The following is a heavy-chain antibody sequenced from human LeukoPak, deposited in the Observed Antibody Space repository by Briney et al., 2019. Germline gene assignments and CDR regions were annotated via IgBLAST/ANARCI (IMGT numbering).Heavy chain of an antibody. D-gene: IGHD5-24*01. J-gene: IGHJ5*02. Sequence: GGSPRLSCAASGFTFSNYAMSWVRQAPGKGLEWVSAISGSGGRTYYADSVKGRFTISRDNSKNTLYLQMNSLRAEDTAVYYCAKADGYNPNWFDPWGQGTLVTVSS. CDR3: AKADGYNPNWFDP. CDR2: ISGSGGRT. CDR1: GFTFSNYA. V-gene: IGHV3-23*01.